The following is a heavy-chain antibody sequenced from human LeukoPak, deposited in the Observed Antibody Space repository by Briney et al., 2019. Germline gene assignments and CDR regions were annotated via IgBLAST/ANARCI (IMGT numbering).Heavy chain of an antibody. Sequence: TSETLSLTCTVSGYYISSGYYWGWIRQPPGKGLDWIGSIYHSGSTYYNPSLKSRVTISVDTSKNQFSLKLSSVTAADTAVYYCARDISGSGYDFYYYYYMDVWGKGTTVTVSS. CDR1: GYYISSGYY. J-gene: IGHJ6*03. CDR2: IYHSGST. CDR3: ARDISGSGYDFYYYYYMDV. D-gene: IGHD5-12*01. V-gene: IGHV4-38-2*02.